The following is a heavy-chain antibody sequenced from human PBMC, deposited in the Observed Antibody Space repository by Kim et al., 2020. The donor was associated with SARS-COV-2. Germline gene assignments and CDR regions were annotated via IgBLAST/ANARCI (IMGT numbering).Heavy chain of an antibody. D-gene: IGHD3-10*01. V-gene: IGHV3-21*01. CDR1: GFTFSSYS. Sequence: GGSLRLSCAASGFTFSSYSMNWVRQAPGKGLEWVSSISSSSSYIYYADSVKGRFTISRDNAKNSLYLQMNSLRAEDTAVYYCARAGHRGYYPTDVWGKGTPVTVSS. CDR2: ISSSSSYI. J-gene: IGHJ6*04. CDR3: ARAGHRGYYPTDV.